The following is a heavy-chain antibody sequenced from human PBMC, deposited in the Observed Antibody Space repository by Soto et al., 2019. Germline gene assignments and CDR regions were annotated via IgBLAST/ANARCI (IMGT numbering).Heavy chain of an antibody. D-gene: IGHD3-16*01. CDR2: ISTGGGTT. V-gene: IGHV3-23*01. CDR3: XKAYAXATGHALDV. Sequence: GSLRLSCEVSGFTFSSYAMNWVRQAPGKGLEWVSAISTGGGTTYYADSVKGRFTISRDNSKNTLYLQMNDLRADDTALYYXXKAYAXATGHALDVWGHGTMVTVSS. CDR1: GFTFSSYA. J-gene: IGHJ3*01.